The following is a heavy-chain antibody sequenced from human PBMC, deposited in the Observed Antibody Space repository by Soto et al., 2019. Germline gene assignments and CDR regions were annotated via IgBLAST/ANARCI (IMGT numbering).Heavy chain of an antibody. Sequence: QVQLQESGPGLVKPSQTLSLTCTVSGGSISSGGYYWSWIRQHPGKGLEWIGYIYYSGSTYYNPSLKSRVTISVDTSKNQFSLKLSSVTAEDTAVYYCARGDIVLVPAARTVGWFDPWGQGTLVTVSS. J-gene: IGHJ5*02. CDR1: GGSISSGGYY. CDR3: ARGDIVLVPAARTVGWFDP. CDR2: IYYSGST. V-gene: IGHV4-31*03. D-gene: IGHD2-2*01.